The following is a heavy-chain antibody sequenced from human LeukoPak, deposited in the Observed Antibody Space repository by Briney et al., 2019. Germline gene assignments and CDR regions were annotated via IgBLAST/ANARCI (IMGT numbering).Heavy chain of an antibody. J-gene: IGHJ4*02. CDR2: IYPGDSDT. Sequence: GESLKISCKGSGYSFTSYWIGWVRQMPGKGLEWMGFIYPGDSDTRYSPSFQGQVTISADKSISTAYLQWSSLKASDTAVYYCARWLAHCSSASCYQPFDYWGQGTLVTVSS. CDR1: GYSFTSYW. CDR3: ARWLAHCSSASCYQPFDY. V-gene: IGHV5-51*01. D-gene: IGHD2-2*01.